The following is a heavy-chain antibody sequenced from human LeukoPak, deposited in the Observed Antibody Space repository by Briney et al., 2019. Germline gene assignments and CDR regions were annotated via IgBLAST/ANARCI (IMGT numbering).Heavy chain of an antibody. CDR2: ISGSGGGT. J-gene: IGHJ4*02. CDR3: AKEGEGYSSGWFVDY. Sequence: GGSLRLSCAASGFTFSSCAMSWVRQAPGKGLEWVSAISGSGGGTNYADSVKGRFTISRDNSKNTLSLQMNSLRAEDTAVYYCAKEGEGYSSGWFVDYWGQGTLVTVSS. V-gene: IGHV3-23*01. CDR1: GFTFSSCA. D-gene: IGHD6-19*01.